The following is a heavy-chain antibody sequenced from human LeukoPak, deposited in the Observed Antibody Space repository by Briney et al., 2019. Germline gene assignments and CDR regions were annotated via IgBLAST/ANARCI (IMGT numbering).Heavy chain of an antibody. Sequence: GASVKVSCKASGGTFSSYAISWVRQAPGQGLEWMGRIIPILGIANYAQKFQGRVTITADKSTSTAYMELSSLRSEDTAVYYCARAITPYAYDSSGYWSFAYWGQGTLVTVSS. CDR1: GGTFSSYA. CDR3: ARAITPYAYDSSGYWSFAY. J-gene: IGHJ4*02. V-gene: IGHV1-69*04. D-gene: IGHD3-22*01. CDR2: IIPILGIA.